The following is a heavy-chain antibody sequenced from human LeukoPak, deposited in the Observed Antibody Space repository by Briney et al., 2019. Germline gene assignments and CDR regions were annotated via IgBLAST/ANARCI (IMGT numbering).Heavy chain of an antibody. J-gene: IGHJ3*02. CDR2: IRYDGSNK. D-gene: IGHD1-14*01. V-gene: IGHV3-30*02. Sequence: RGSLRLSCAVDGFTFSSYGMHWVRQAPVKVRGWVAFIRYDGSNKYYADSVKGRFTISRDNSKNTLYLQMNSLRAEDTAVYYCAKDYGPAAFDIWGQGTMVTVSS. CDR1: GFTFSSYG. CDR3: AKDYGPAAFDI.